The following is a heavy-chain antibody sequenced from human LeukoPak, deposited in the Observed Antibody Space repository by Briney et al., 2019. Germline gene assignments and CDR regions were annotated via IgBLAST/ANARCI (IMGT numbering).Heavy chain of an antibody. D-gene: IGHD2-2*01. Sequence: GGSLRLSCAASGFTFSSYEMNWVRQAPGKGLEWVSAISDSGYSTNYADSVKGRFTISRDNSKNTLYLQMNSLRADDTAVYYCAKGSCSATSCYLLGYWGQGTLVTVSS. CDR3: AKGSCSATSCYLLGY. J-gene: IGHJ4*02. CDR1: GFTFSSYE. V-gene: IGHV3-23*01. CDR2: ISDSGYST.